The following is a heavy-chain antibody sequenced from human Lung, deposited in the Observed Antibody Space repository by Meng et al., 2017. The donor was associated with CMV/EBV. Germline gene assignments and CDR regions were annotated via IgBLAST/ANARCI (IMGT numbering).Heavy chain of an antibody. J-gene: IGHJ4*02. CDR3: ARDMVSFGYFGY. CDR2: INPSGGST. D-gene: IGHD5-18*01. Sequence: ASVKVSCKASGYYFTDYYIHWVRQAPGQGLEWKGMINPSGGSTHYAQKFQGRVTLTRDTSTSTVYMQLSSLRSEDTAVYYCARDMVSFGYFGYWGQGMLVXVSS. V-gene: IGHV1-46*01. CDR1: GYYFTDYY.